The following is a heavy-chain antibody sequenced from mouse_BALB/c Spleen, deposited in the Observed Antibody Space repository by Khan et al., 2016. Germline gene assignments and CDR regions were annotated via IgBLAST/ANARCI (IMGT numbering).Heavy chain of an antibody. D-gene: IGHD1-1*01. J-gene: IGHJ3*01. CDR1: GYAFSSYW. CDR3: AREGLDGSSSFAY. V-gene: IGHV1-80*01. Sequence: QVQLKQSGAELVRPGSSVKISCKASGYAFSSYWMNWVKQRPGQGLEWIGQIYPGDGDTNYNGKFKGKATLTADKSSSTAYMQLSSLTSEDSAVYFCAREGLDGSSSFAYWGQGTLVTVSA. CDR2: IYPGDGDT.